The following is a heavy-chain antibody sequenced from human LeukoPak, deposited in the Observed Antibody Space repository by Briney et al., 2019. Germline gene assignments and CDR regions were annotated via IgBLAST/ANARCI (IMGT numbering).Heavy chain of an antibody. CDR3: AKPLVQLERRGSFDY. J-gene: IGHJ4*02. Sequence: AGGSLRLSCAASRFTFSSYGMHWVRQAPGKGLEWVSAISGSGGSTYYADSVKGRFTISRDNSKNTLYLQMNSLRAEDTAVYYCAKPLVQLERRGSFDYWGQGTLVTVSS. V-gene: IGHV3-23*01. D-gene: IGHD1-1*01. CDR1: RFTFSSYG. CDR2: ISGSGGST.